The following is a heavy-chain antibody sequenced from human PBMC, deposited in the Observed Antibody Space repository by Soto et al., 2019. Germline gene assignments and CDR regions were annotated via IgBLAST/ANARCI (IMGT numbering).Heavy chain of an antibody. D-gene: IGHD3-22*01. CDR1: GGSFSGYY. Sequence: SETLSLTCAVYGGSFSGYYWSWIRQPPGKGLEWIGEINHSGSTNYNPSLKSRVTISVDTSKNQFSLKLSSVTAADTAVYYCARGFRITMIVVAPKSFDYWGQGTLVTVSS. V-gene: IGHV4-34*01. J-gene: IGHJ4*02. CDR3: ARGFRITMIVVAPKSFDY. CDR2: INHSGST.